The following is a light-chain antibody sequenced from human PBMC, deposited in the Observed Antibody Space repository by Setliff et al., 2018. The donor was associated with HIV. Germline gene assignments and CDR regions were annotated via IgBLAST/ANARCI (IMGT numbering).Light chain of an antibody. Sequence: QSALPQPPSASGTPGQRVTISCSGSSSNIGSNYVYWYQQLPGTAPKLLIYRNIQRTSGVPDRFPGSKSGTSASLAISGLRSEDEADYYCAAWDDSLSGVVFGGGTQLTVL. CDR1: SSNIGSNY. J-gene: IGLJ2*01. V-gene: IGLV1-47*01. CDR2: RNI. CDR3: AAWDDSLSGVV.